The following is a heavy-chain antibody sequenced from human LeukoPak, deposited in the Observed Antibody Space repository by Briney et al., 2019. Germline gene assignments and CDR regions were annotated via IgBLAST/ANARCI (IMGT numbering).Heavy chain of an antibody. CDR3: ARSKIAAVPFDY. CDR2: IYYSGST. V-gene: IGHV4-59*01. CDR1: GGSISSYY. Sequence: PSETLSLTCTVSGGSISSYYWSWIRQPPGKGLEWIGYIYYSGSTNYNPSLKSRVTISVDTSKNQFSLKLSSVTAADTAVYYCARSKIAAVPFDYWGQGTLVTVSS. J-gene: IGHJ4*02. D-gene: IGHD6-13*01.